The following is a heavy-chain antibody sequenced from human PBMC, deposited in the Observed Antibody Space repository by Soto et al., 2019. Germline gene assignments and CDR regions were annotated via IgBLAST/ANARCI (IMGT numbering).Heavy chain of an antibody. Sequence: QVQLVQSGAEVKKPGASLRVSCKASGCTFSNFGISWVRQAPGQGLEWMGWLNTYNGNTNFAVKFQGRVTMTTDTSTSTAYMDLRSLTSDDTAVYYCARGPDPTYFDFWGQGTLVTVSS. V-gene: IGHV1-18*01. CDR2: LNTYNGNT. J-gene: IGHJ4*02. CDR3: ARGPDPTYFDF. CDR1: GCTFSNFG.